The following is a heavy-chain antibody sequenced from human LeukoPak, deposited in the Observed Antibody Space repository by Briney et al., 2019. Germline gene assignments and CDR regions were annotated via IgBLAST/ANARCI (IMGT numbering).Heavy chain of an antibody. Sequence: PSETLSLTCTVSGGSLNSYYWSWIRQPPGKGLEWIGYIYYSGSTTYNPSLKSRVTISVDTSKDQFSLRLSSVTAADTAVYYCARVVGRIVVISANYFDPWGQGTLVIVSS. CDR3: ARVVGRIVVISANYFDP. CDR1: GGSLNSYY. V-gene: IGHV4-59*01. D-gene: IGHD3-22*01. CDR2: IYYSGST. J-gene: IGHJ5*02.